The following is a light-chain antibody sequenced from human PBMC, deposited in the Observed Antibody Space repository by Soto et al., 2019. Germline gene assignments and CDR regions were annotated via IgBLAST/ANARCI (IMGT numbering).Light chain of an antibody. Sequence: QSALTQPASVSGSPGKSITISCTGTYSDIGAYNFVSWYQHHPGKAPKLIIYEVNNRPSGVSNRFSGSKSGNTASLSISDLQAEDEADYYCSSYTSVSIVVVFGGGTKLTVL. V-gene: IGLV2-14*01. J-gene: IGLJ2*01. CDR2: EVN. CDR1: YSDIGAYNF. CDR3: SSYTSVSIVVV.